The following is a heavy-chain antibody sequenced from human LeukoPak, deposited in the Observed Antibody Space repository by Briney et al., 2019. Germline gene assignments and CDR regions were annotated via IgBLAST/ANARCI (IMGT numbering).Heavy chain of an antibody. Sequence: GGSLRLSCAASGFTFSTYAMSWVRQAPGKGLEWVSASSGSGGNTYYADSVRGRFTISRDNSKSTLYLQMNSLRAEDTAVYYCSKDALLPSGVDYVDYWGQGTLVTVSS. CDR1: GFTFSTYA. J-gene: IGHJ4*02. V-gene: IGHV3-23*01. D-gene: IGHD2-15*01. CDR3: SKDALLPSGVDYVDY. CDR2: SSGSGGNT.